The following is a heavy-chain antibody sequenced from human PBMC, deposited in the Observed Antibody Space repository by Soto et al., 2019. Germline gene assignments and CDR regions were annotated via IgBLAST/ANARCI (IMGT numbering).Heavy chain of an antibody. CDR1: GFTFSSYS. CDR2: ISSSSSYI. CDR3: ARGSSSPLAPLYY. V-gene: IGHV3-21*01. Sequence: GGSLRLSCAASGFTFSSYSMNWVRQAPGKGLEWVSSISSSSSYIYYADSVKGRFTISRDNAENSLYLQMNSLRAEDTAVYYCARGSSSPLAPLYYWGQGTLVTVSS. J-gene: IGHJ4*02. D-gene: IGHD6-6*01.